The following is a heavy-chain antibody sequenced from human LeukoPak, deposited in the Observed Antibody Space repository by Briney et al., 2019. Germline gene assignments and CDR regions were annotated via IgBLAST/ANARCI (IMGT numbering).Heavy chain of an antibody. CDR2: IYTSGST. Sequence: PSETLSLTCTVSGDSINSYYWSGIRQPAGKGLEWIGRIYTSGSTNYNPSLKSRVTMSVDTSKNQFSLKLSSVTAADTAVYYCARGDVVVPAAFYYGMDVWGQGTTVTVSS. J-gene: IGHJ6*02. CDR3: ARGDVVVPAAFYYGMDV. CDR1: GDSINSYY. V-gene: IGHV4-4*07. D-gene: IGHD2-2*01.